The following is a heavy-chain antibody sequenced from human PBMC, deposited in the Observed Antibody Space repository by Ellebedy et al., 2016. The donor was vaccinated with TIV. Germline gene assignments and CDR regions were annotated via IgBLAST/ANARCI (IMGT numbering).Heavy chain of an antibody. V-gene: IGHV3-30-3*01. D-gene: IGHD5-24*01. J-gene: IGHJ3*02. CDR2: ILYDGTNK. CDR3: ANGAYDI. Sequence: GESLKISCAASGFTFSDHPMHWVRQAPGKGLAWVALILYDGTNKFYADSVKGQFTISRDNAKISLYLQMNSLTAEDTAVYYCANGAYDIWGQGTMVTVSS. CDR1: GFTFSDHP.